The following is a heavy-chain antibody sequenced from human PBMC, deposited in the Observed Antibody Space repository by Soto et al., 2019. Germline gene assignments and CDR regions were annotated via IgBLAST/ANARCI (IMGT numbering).Heavy chain of an antibody. Sequence: EASVKVSCKASGYTFTSYGISWVRQAPGQGLEWMGWISAYNGNTNYAQKLQGRVTMTTDTSTSTAYMELRSLGSDDTAVYYCARGQANYYYYGMDVWGQGTTVTVSS. CDR1: GYTFTSYG. V-gene: IGHV1-18*04. CDR2: ISAYNGNT. J-gene: IGHJ6*02. CDR3: ARGQANYYYYGMDV.